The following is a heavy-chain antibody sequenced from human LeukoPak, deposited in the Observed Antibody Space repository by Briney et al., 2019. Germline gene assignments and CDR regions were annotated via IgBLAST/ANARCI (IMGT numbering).Heavy chain of an antibody. CDR2: ISAYNGNA. CDR3: VRDGNYYDSSGTLSDY. Sequence: ASVKVSCKTSGYSFITYGISWVRQAPGQGLEWMGWISAYNGNAVYVPKFQGRVTMTTDTSTSTAYMDLGSLRPDDTAVYYCVRDGNYYDSSGTLSDYWGQGTLVTVSS. J-gene: IGHJ4*02. CDR1: GYSFITYG. V-gene: IGHV1-18*01. D-gene: IGHD3-22*01.